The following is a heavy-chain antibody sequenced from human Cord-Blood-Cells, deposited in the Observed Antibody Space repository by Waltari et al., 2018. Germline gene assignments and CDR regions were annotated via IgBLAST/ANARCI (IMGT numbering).Heavy chain of an antibody. Sequence: QVQLQESGPGLVKPSQTLSLTCTVSGGSISSGSYYWSWIRQPAGKGLEWIGYIYTRGSTNYNPSLKSRVTISVDTSKNQFSLKLSSVTAADTAVYYCAIKRYSSSNCFDPWGQGTLVTVSS. J-gene: IGHJ5*02. CDR1: GGSISSGSYY. D-gene: IGHD6-6*01. CDR3: AIKRYSSSNCFDP. V-gene: IGHV4-61*09. CDR2: IYTRGST.